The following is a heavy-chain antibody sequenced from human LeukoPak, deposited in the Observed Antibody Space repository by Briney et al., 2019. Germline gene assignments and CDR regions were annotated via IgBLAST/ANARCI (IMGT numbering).Heavy chain of an antibody. CDR3: ARESERWPFDY. Sequence: PSETLSLTCTVSGASISSYYWSWLQQPPGKGLEWIGYIFHSGSTNYNPSLKSRVTISVDTSKNQFSLKLSSVTAADTAVYYCARESERWPFDYWGQGTLVAVSS. CDR1: GASISSYY. CDR2: IFHSGST. D-gene: IGHD5-24*01. V-gene: IGHV4-59*01. J-gene: IGHJ4*02.